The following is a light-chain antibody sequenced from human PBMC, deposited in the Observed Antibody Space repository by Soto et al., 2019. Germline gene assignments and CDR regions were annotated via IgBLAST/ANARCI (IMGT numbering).Light chain of an antibody. CDR3: SSYTSSSPLYV. Sequence: QSVLTQPASVSGSPGQSITISCTGISSDVGGYNYVSWYQQHPGKAPKLMIYDVSNRPSGVSNRFSGSKSGNTASLTISGLQAEDGADYYCSSYTSSSPLYVFGTGTKVTVL. CDR2: DVS. J-gene: IGLJ1*01. CDR1: SSDVGGYNY. V-gene: IGLV2-14*01.